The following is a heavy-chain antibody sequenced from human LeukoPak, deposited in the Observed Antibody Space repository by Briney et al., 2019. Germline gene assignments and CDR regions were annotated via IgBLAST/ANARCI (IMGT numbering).Heavy chain of an antibody. V-gene: IGHV4-59*08. CDR1: GGSISSYY. CDR2: IYYSGST. CDR3: ARALGYGDEEWFDP. J-gene: IGHJ5*02. Sequence: SETLSLTCTVSGGSISSYYWSWTRQPPGKGLEWIGYIYYSGSTNYNPSLKSRVTISVDTSKNQFSLKLSSVTAADTAVYYCARALGYGDEEWFDPWGQGTLVTVSS. D-gene: IGHD4-17*01.